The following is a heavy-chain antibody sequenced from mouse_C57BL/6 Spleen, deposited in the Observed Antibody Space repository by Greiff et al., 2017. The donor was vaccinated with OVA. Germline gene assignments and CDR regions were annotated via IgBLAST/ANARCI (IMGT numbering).Heavy chain of an antibody. CDR3: ARSSYYSNWGYWYFDV. V-gene: IGHV1-64*01. Sequence: VQLQQPGAELVKPGASVKLSCKASGYTFTSYWMHWVKQRPGQGLEWIGMIHPNSGSTNYNEKFKSKATLTVDKSSSTAYMQLSSLTSEDSAVYYCARSSYYSNWGYWYFDVWGTGTTVTVSS. J-gene: IGHJ1*03. CDR2: IHPNSGST. D-gene: IGHD2-5*01. CDR1: GYTFTSYW.